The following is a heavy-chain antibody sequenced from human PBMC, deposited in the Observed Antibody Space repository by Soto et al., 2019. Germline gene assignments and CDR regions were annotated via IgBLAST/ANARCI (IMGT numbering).Heavy chain of an antibody. CDR3: TRGPRPTSVGTGAY. Sequence: LRLSCAASGFTFSTYWMHWVRQAPGKGLVWVSRINYDGSSTDYADSVKGRFTISRDNAKNTLYLQMNTLTAEDTAVYYCTRGPRPTSVGTGAYWGQGTLVTVSS. CDR2: INYDGSST. V-gene: IGHV3-74*01. CDR1: GFTFSTYW. D-gene: IGHD3-10*01. J-gene: IGHJ4*02.